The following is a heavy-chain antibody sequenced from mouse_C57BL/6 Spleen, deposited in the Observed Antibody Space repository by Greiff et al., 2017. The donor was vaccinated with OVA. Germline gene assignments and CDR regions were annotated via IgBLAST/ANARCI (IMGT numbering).Heavy chain of an antibody. D-gene: IGHD1-1*01. CDR1: GYTFTSYW. Sequence: VKLQQPGAELVKPGASVKLSCKASGYTFTSYWMHWVKQRPGQGLEWIGMIHPNSGSTNYNEKFKSKATLTVDKSSSTAYMQLSSLTSEDSAVYYCARPITTVVPFDYWGQGTTLTVSS. J-gene: IGHJ2*01. CDR2: IHPNSGST. CDR3: ARPITTVVPFDY. V-gene: IGHV1-64*01.